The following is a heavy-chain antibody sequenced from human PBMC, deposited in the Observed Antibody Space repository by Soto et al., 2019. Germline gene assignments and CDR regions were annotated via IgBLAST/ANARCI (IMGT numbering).Heavy chain of an antibody. CDR3: AKDQEPSHAYGVNSVLF. J-gene: IGHJ4*02. V-gene: IGHV3-30*18. CDR2: ISYDGSNK. D-gene: IGHD4-17*01. CDR1: GFTFSTYG. Sequence: QVQLVESGGGVVQPGRSLRLSCAASGFTFSTYGMHWVRKAPGKGLEWVAVISYDGSNKLYRDSVKGRITISRDNSKITLELQMNSLRPEDTAVYYCAKDQEPSHAYGVNSVLFCGQGTLVTVSS.